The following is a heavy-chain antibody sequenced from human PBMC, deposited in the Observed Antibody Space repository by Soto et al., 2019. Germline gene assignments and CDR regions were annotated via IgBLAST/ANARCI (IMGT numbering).Heavy chain of an antibody. J-gene: IGHJ4*02. D-gene: IGHD3-22*01. CDR1: GASISTYY. V-gene: IGHV4-59*01. Sequence: PLETLSLTCTVSGASISTYYWSWIRQPPGKGLEWIGYIHYSGSTNYNPSLKSRVTISVDTSKNQFSLKLSSVTAADTAVYYCARSRGGYFDYWGQGTLVTVSS. CDR3: ARSRGGYFDY. CDR2: IHYSGST.